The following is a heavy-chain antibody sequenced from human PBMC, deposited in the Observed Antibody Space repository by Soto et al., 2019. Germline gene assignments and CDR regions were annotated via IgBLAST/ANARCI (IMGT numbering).Heavy chain of an antibody. CDR2: ISGSGGST. J-gene: IGHJ5*02. V-gene: IGHV3-23*01. Sequence: EVQLLESGGGLVQPGGSLRLSCAASGFTFSSYAMSWVRQAPGKGLEWVSAISGSGGSTYHADSVKGRFTISRDTSKNTLYLQMNSLRAEDTAVYYCAKTSTYRPLNWFDPWGQGTLVTVSS. CDR3: AKTSTYRPLNWFDP. CDR1: GFTFSSYA.